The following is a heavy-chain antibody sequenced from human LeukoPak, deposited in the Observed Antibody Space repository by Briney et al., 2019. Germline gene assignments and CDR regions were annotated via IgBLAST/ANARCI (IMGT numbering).Heavy chain of an antibody. CDR1: GYTFTGYY. J-gene: IGHJ6*03. V-gene: IGHV1-2*02. D-gene: IGHD2-2*01. CDR3: AVIGRDCSSTSCYSRSYYYYYYMDV. Sequence: ASVKVSCKASGYTFTGYYMHWVRQAPGQGLEWMGWINPNSGGTNYAQKFQGRVTVTRDTSISTAYMELSRLRSDDTAVYYCAVIGRDCSSTSCYSRSYYYYYYMDVWGKGTTVTVSS. CDR2: INPNSGGT.